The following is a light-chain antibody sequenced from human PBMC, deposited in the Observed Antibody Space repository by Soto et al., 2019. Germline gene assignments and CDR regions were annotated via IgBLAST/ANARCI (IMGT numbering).Light chain of an antibody. CDR2: DAS. CDR3: QQYDNLPIT. V-gene: IGKV1-33*01. Sequence: DIQMTQSPSSLSASVGDRVTITCQAGQGISHYLNWYQQKPGKAPKLLIYDASNLDTGVTSRFSGSGSGTDFTFTITSLQPEVDAAYFCQQYDNLPITFGQGTRLDIK. CDR1: QGISHY. J-gene: IGKJ5*01.